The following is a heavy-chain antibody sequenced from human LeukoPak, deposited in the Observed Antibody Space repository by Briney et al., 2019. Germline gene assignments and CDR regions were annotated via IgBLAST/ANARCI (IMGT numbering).Heavy chain of an antibody. CDR1: GFTFSSYA. CDR3: TTGIRGD. CDR2: IASKTDGGAT. Sequence: GGPLRLSCAASGFTFSSYAMSWVRQAPGEGLDWVGRIASKTDGGATDYAAPVKGRFTISRDDSKNTLNLQMNSLKTEDTAVYYCTTGIRGDWGQGTLVTVSS. J-gene: IGHJ4*02. D-gene: IGHD3-10*01. V-gene: IGHV3-15*04.